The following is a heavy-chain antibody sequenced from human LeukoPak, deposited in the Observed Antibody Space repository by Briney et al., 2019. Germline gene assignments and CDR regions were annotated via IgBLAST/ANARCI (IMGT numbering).Heavy chain of an antibody. Sequence: GGSLRLSCAASGFTFSNAWMSWVRQAPGKGLEWVGRIKSKTDGGTTDHAAPVKGRFTISRDDSKNTLYLQMNSLKTEDTAVCYCTTDRGQWELLDYFDYWGQGTLVTVSS. J-gene: IGHJ4*02. D-gene: IGHD1-26*01. CDR3: TTDRGQWELLDYFDY. CDR2: IKSKTDGGTT. V-gene: IGHV3-15*01. CDR1: GFTFSNAW.